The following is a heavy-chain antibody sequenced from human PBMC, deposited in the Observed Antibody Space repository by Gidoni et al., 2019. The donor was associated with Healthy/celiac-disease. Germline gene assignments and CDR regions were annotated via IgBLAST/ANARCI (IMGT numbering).Heavy chain of an antibody. CDR2: IKQDGSEK. D-gene: IGHD6-19*01. V-gene: IGHV3-7*01. CDR3: AREALACP. J-gene: IGHJ5*02. Sequence: EVQLVESGGGLVQPGGSLRLSCAASGFTFSSYWMSWVRQAPGKGLEGLANIKQDGSEKDYVDAVKGRFTISRDNAKNSLYLQMNSLRAEDTAVYYCAREALACPWGQGTLVTVSS. CDR1: GFTFSSYW.